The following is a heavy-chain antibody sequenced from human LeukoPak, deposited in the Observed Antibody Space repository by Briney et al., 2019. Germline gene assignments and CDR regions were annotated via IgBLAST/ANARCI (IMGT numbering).Heavy chain of an antibody. CDR3: ARGRTIFGVVPYYFDY. CDR2: ISSSSSSYI. V-gene: IGHV3-21*01. CDR1: GFTFSSYS. Sequence: PGGSLRLSCAASGFTFSSYSMNWVRQAPGKGLEWVSSISSSSSSYIYYADSVKGRFTISRDNAKNSLYLQMNSLRAEDTAVYYCARGRTIFGVVPYYFDYWGQGTLVTVSS. J-gene: IGHJ4*02. D-gene: IGHD3-3*01.